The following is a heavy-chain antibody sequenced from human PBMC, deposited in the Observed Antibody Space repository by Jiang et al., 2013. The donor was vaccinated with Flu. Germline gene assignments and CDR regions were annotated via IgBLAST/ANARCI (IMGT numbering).Heavy chain of an antibody. CDR1: GYRFDTYW. D-gene: IGHD6-19*01. V-gene: IGHV5-51*01. Sequence: GAEVKKPGESLRLSCQGSGYRFDTYWIGWVRQTPGKGLEWMGIIYPNDADTRYNPSFQGQVTISADKSISTAYLQWSSLEASDTAMYYCAKGWGGAFDIWGQGTMVTVSS. CDR2: IYPNDADT. J-gene: IGHJ3*02. CDR3: AKGWGGAFDI.